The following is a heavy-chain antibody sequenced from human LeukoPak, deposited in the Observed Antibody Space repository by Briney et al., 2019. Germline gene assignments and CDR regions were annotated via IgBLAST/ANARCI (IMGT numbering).Heavy chain of an antibody. J-gene: IGHJ4*02. CDR1: GGSISSSSDY. CDR2: IYYSGST. CDR3: ARQHYDFWSGYVDY. V-gene: IGHV4-39*01. Sequence: KSSETLSLTCTVSGGSISSSSDYWGWIRQPPGKGLEWIGSIYYSGSTYYNPSLKSRVTISVDTSKNQFSLKLSSVTAADTAVYYCARQHYDFWSGYVDYWGQGTLVTVSS. D-gene: IGHD3-3*01.